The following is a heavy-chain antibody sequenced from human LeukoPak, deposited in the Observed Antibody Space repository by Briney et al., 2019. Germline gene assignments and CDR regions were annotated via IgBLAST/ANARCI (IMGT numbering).Heavy chain of an antibody. D-gene: IGHD3-9*01. Sequence: SETLSLTCTVSGGSISSSSYYWGWIRQPPGKWLEWIGSIYYSGSTYYNPSLKSRVNISVDTSKNQFSMKLSSVTAADTAVYYFSRRKTSYDIFRIDYWGQGTLVTVSS. CDR1: GGSISSSSYY. CDR2: IYYSGST. J-gene: IGHJ4*02. CDR3: SRRKTSYDIFRIDY. V-gene: IGHV4-39*01.